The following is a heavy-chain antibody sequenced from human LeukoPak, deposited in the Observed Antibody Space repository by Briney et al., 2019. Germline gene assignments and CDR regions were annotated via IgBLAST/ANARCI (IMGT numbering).Heavy chain of an antibody. CDR2: IKQDGSEK. Sequence: GGSLRLSCAASGFTFSSYWMSWVRQAPGKGLEWVANIKQDGSEKYYVDSVKGRFTISRDNAKTSLYLQMNSLRAEDTAVYYCARDGTSAGGGLAFDIWGQGTMVTVSS. J-gene: IGHJ3*02. V-gene: IGHV3-7*01. D-gene: IGHD1-14*01. CDR1: GFTFSSYW. CDR3: ARDGTSAGGGLAFDI.